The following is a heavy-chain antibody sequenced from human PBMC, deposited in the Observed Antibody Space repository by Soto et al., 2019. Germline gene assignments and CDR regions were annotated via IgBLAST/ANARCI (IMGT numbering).Heavy chain of an antibody. CDR3: CRDGVGATPLGWFDP. J-gene: IGHJ5*02. CDR1: GYTFIGYY. CDR2: INPRSGDT. Sequence: QVQLVQSGAEVKKPGASVKVSCKASGYTFIGYYIHWVRQAPGQGLEWMGRINPRSGDTTYAQKFQGRLTMTRDTSLSPAYMELSSLRSDDTAVYYCCRDGVGATPLGWFDPWGQGSLVTVSS. D-gene: IGHD1-26*01. V-gene: IGHV1-2*06.